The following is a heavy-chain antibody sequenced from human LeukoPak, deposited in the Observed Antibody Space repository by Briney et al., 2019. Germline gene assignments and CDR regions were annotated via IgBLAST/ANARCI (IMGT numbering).Heavy chain of an antibody. Sequence: PGGSLRLSCAASGFTFSDYWMHWVRHAPGKGLVWASRIKFDGSSTDYADSVKGRFTISRDNARSTLYLQMNSLRVEDTAVYYCARSWSGRYDYWGQGTLVTVSS. J-gene: IGHJ4*02. D-gene: IGHD1-26*01. CDR2: IKFDGSST. CDR3: ARSWSGRYDY. V-gene: IGHV3-74*01. CDR1: GFTFSDYW.